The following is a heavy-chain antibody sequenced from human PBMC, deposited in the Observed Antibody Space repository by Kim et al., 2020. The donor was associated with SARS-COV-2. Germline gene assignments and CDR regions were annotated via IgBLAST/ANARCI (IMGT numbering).Heavy chain of an antibody. CDR3: AKVGDSSCHAISYFDY. Sequence: GLANSRDNCKNTLYLQMNSLRAEDTAVYYCAKVGDSSCHAISYFDYWGQGTLVTVSS. J-gene: IGHJ4*02. V-gene: IGHV3-33*06. D-gene: IGHD3-10*01.